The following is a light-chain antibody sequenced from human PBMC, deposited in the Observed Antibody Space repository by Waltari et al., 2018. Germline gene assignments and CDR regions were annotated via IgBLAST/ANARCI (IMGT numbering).Light chain of an antibody. CDR2: GAS. CDR1: QTVRDN. CDR3: QQYNNRPYT. Sequence: IVMTQSPATLSVSLGERATLPCRARQTVRDNLAWYQQKPGQAPRLLIYGASTRATGLPARFSGSGSGTEFSLTISSLQSEDFAVYFCQQYNNRPYTFGQGTKLEIK. V-gene: IGKV3-15*01. J-gene: IGKJ2*01.